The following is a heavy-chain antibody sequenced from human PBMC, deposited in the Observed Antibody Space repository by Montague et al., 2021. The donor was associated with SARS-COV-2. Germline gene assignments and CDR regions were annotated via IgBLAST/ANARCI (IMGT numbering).Heavy chain of an antibody. J-gene: IGHJ6*02. CDR2: INHSGSA. V-gene: IGHV4-34*01. Sequence: SETLSLTCVVSGGSFSGYYWSWIRQPPGKGLEWIGEINHSGSANYNPSLKSRVTISVDTSKNQFSLKLSSVTAADTAVYYCARVRYYGSGTSLGMDVWGQGTTVTVSS. D-gene: IGHD3-10*01. CDR1: GGSFSGYY. CDR3: ARVRYYGSGTSLGMDV.